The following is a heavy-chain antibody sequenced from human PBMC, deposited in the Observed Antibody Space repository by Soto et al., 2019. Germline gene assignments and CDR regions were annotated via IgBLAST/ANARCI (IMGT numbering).Heavy chain of an antibody. CDR1: GFTFSSYS. D-gene: IGHD3-3*01. Sequence: EVQLVESGGGLVKPGGSLRLSCAASGFTFSSYSMNWVRQAPGKGLEWVSSISSSSSYIYYADSVKGRFTISRDNAKNSLYLKMNSLRAEDTAVYYCASRLPIRFLEWLPADDYRGQGTLVTVSS. CDR2: ISSSSSYI. CDR3: ASRLPIRFLEWLPADDY. V-gene: IGHV3-21*01. J-gene: IGHJ4*02.